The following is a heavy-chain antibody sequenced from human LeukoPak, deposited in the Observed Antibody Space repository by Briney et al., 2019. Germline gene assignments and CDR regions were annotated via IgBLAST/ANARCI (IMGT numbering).Heavy chain of an antibody. V-gene: IGHV3-7*03. Sequence: GGSLRLSCIASGFTFGVDGMSWFRQAPGKGLEWVANIKQDGSEKYYVDSVKGRFTISRDNAKNSLYLQMNSLRAEDTAVYYCARELAVAGTDDYWGQGTLVTVSS. J-gene: IGHJ4*02. CDR3: ARELAVAGTDDY. CDR2: IKQDGSEK. D-gene: IGHD6-19*01. CDR1: GFTFGVDG.